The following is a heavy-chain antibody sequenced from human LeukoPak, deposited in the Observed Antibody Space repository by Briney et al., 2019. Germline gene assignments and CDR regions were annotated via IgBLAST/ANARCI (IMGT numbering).Heavy chain of an antibody. CDR3: ARDYGDYGWFDP. CDR1: GYTFTGYY. D-gene: IGHD4-17*01. CDR2: INPNNGGT. Sequence: ASVKVSCKASGYTFTGYYMHWVRQAPGQGLEWMGWINPNNGGTNYAQKFQGRVTMTRDTSISTAYMELSRLRSDDTAVYYCARDYGDYGWFDPWGQGTLVTVSS. J-gene: IGHJ5*02. V-gene: IGHV1-2*02.